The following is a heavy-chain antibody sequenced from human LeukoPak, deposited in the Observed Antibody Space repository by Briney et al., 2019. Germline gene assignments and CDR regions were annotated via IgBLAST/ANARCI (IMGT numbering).Heavy chain of an antibody. J-gene: IGHJ4*02. CDR1: GFTFSSYA. Sequence: PGRSLRLSCAASGFTFSSYAMSWVRQAPGKGLEWVSAISGSGGSTYYADSVKGRFTISRDNSKNTLYLQMNSLRAEDTAVYYCAKTPCSSTSCLDYWGQGTLVTVSS. CDR2: ISGSGGST. V-gene: IGHV3-23*01. CDR3: AKTPCSSTSCLDY. D-gene: IGHD2-2*01.